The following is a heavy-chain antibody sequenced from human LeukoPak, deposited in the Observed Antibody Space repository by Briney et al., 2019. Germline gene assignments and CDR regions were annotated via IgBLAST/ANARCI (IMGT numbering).Heavy chain of an antibody. Sequence: SETLSLTCIVSGGSISSGTYYWGWIRQPPGKGLEWIGNIYYSGSTYYNPSLKSRVTMSIDTSNNQFSLKLSSVTAADTAVYYCARYLGYYYYYMDVWGTGTTVTVSS. J-gene: IGHJ6*03. CDR1: GGSISSGTYY. CDR2: IYYSGST. V-gene: IGHV4-39*01. D-gene: IGHD3-16*01. CDR3: ARYLGYYYYYMDV.